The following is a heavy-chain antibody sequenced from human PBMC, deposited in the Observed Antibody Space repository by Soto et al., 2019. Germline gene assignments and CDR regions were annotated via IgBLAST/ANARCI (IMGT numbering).Heavy chain of an antibody. Sequence: ASLKVSCKASGYTFTRYNVHWVRQAPGQGLEWMAIINPSGGTTYYVQKFEGRVTLTTDTSTSTVYMELSSLRSDDTAVYYCARVRGGGSEYFFDYWGQGXLVTVYS. CDR3: ARVRGGGSEYFFDY. CDR2: INPSGGTT. J-gene: IGHJ4*02. V-gene: IGHV1-46*01. D-gene: IGHD2-15*01. CDR1: GYTFTRYN.